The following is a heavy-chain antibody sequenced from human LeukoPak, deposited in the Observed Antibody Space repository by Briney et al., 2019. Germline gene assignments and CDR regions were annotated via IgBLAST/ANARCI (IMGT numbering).Heavy chain of an antibody. V-gene: IGHV1-69*13. CDR1: GGTFSSYA. J-gene: IGHJ6*03. CDR2: IIPIFGTA. CDR3: ATGQLLWFGELLQPMDV. Sequence: SVKVSCKASGGTFSSYAISWVRQAPGQGLEWMGGIIPIFGTANYAQKFQGRVTITADESTSTAYMELSSLRSEDTAVYYCATGQLLWFGELLQPMDVWGKGTTVTVSS. D-gene: IGHD3-10*01.